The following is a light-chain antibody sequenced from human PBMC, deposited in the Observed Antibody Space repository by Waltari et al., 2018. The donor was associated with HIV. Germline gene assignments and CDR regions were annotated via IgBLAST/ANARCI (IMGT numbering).Light chain of an antibody. V-gene: IGLV4-69*01. CDR3: QTWGSGIRV. J-gene: IGLJ3*02. Sequence: QLALAQSPSASASLGASVKLTCTLSSGHSSNAIAWPQQQPEKGPRYLMKVNSDGSRSKGDGIPYRFSGSSSGAERYLTISSLQSEDEADYYCQTWGSGIRVFSGGTKLTVL. CDR1: SGHSSNA. CDR2: VNSDGSR.